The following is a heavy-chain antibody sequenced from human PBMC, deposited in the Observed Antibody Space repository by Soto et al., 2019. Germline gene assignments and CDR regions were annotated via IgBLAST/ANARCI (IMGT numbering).Heavy chain of an antibody. V-gene: IGHV1-18*01. CDR3: ARGYFDWASGNYYFYKMDV. CDR2: ISAHNGNT. Sequence: QVQLVQSGAEVKKPGASVKVSCKASGYTFSYSAISWVRQAPGQGLEWMGWISAHNGNTNYAHKLQGRVTMATDTSTNTAYMELRTLRSDDTAVYYCARGYFDWASGNYYFYKMDVWGQGTTVTVSS. J-gene: IGHJ6*02. CDR1: GYTFSYSA. D-gene: IGHD3-9*01.